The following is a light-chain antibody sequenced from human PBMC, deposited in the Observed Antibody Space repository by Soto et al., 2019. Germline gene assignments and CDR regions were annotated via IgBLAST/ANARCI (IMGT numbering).Light chain of an antibody. V-gene: IGLV2-14*01. CDR2: EVS. J-gene: IGLJ3*02. CDR1: SSDVGGYNF. Sequence: QSVLTQPASVSGSPGQSITISCTGTSSDVGGYNFVSWYQQHPGKAPRLINYEVSSRPSGVSYRFSGSKSGNTASLTISGLQAEDEADYYCSSYTLRNTLVLFGGGTKLTVL. CDR3: SSYTLRNTLVL.